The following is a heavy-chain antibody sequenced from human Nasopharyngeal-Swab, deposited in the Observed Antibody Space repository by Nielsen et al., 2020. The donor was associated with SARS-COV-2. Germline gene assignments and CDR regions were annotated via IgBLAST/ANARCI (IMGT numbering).Heavy chain of an antibody. D-gene: IGHD1-26*01. CDR1: GGSISSSNW. CDR3: ARDVVGATTTDAFGI. Sequence: SETLSLTCAVSGGSISSSNWWSWVRQPPGKGLEWIGEIYHSGSTNYNPSLKSRVTISVDESKNQFSLKLSSVTAADTAVYFCARDVVGATTTDAFGIWGQGTMVTVSS. J-gene: IGHJ3*02. V-gene: IGHV4-4*02. CDR2: IYHSGST.